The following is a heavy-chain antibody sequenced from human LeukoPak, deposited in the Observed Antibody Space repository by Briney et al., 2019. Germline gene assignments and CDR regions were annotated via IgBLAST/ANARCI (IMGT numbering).Heavy chain of an antibody. CDR1: GFTISSYG. CDR2: ISYHGSNK. D-gene: IGHD2-15*01. Sequence: GESLRLSCAASGFTISSYGMHWVRQAPGKGLEWVAVISYHGSNKYYADSVKGRFTISRDNSKNTLYLQMNSLRAEDTAVYYCAKGGLIVYWGQGTLVTVSS. CDR3: AKGGLIVY. J-gene: IGHJ4*02. V-gene: IGHV3-30*18.